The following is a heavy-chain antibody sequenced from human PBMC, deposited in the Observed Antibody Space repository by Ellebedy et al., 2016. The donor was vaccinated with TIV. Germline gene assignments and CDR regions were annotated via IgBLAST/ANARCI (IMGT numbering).Heavy chain of an antibody. V-gene: IGHV3-30-3*01. Sequence: GESLKISXAASGFTFSSYAMHWVRQAPGKGLEWVAVISYDGSNKYYADSVKGRFTISRDNSKNTLYLQMNSLRAEDTAVYYCARGEWLLYSDYWGQGTLVTVSS. CDR1: GFTFSSYA. CDR3: ARGEWLLYSDY. CDR2: ISYDGSNK. J-gene: IGHJ4*02. D-gene: IGHD3-3*01.